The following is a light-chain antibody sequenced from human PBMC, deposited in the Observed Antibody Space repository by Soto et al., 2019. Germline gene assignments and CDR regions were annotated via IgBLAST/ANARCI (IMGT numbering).Light chain of an antibody. J-gene: IGKJ4*01. Sequence: DIQMTQSPSSLSASVGDSVTITCRASQSISNSLNWYQQKPGIAPKLLIYGTSTLQSGVPLRFSGSESGTDCSITINSLQPEDLATYFCQQSYSIPLTFGGGTTVEIK. CDR2: GTS. CDR3: QQSYSIPLT. V-gene: IGKV1-39*01. CDR1: QSISNS.